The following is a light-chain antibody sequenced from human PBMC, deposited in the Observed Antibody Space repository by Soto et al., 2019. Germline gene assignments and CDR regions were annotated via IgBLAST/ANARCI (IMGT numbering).Light chain of an antibody. J-gene: IGKJ1*01. CDR2: TVS. Sequence: DVVMTQSPLSLPVTLGQPASISCRSSQSLVYSDGNTYVNWFQQRQGQSPRRPIYTVSDRDSGVPDRFSGIGSGTDFTLKISRVEPEDVGVYYCMQGTHWPWTFGQGTKVEIK. CDR1: QSLVYSDGNTY. CDR3: MQGTHWPWT. V-gene: IGKV2-30*01.